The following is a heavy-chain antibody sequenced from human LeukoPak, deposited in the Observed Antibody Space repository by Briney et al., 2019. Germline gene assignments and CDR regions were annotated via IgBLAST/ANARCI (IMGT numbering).Heavy chain of an antibody. D-gene: IGHD2-15*01. CDR2: IGTAGDT. CDR1: GFTFSSYD. Sequence: GGSLRLSCAASGFTFSSYDMHWVRQATGKGLEWVSAIGTAGDTYYPVSVKGRFTISRENAKNSLYLQMNRLRAGDTAVYYCARAEGFGYFDLWGRGTLVTVSS. J-gene: IGHJ2*01. CDR3: ARAEGFGYFDL. V-gene: IGHV3-13*01.